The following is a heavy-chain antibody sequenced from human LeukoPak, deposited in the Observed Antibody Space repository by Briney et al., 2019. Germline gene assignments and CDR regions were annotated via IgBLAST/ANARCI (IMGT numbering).Heavy chain of an antibody. D-gene: IGHD3-22*01. CDR2: IIPILGIA. Sequence: SVKVSCKASGGTFSSYAISWVRQAPGQGLEWMGRIIPILGIANYAQKFKGRVTITADKSTSTAYMELSSLRSEDTAVYYCARSYYDSSLVTGYFDYWGQGTLVTVSS. CDR1: GGTFSSYA. CDR3: ARSYYDSSLVTGYFDY. J-gene: IGHJ4*02. V-gene: IGHV1-69*04.